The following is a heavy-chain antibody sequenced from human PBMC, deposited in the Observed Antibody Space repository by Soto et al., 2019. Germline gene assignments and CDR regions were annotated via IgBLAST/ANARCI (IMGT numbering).Heavy chain of an antibody. CDR1: GGTFSSYA. D-gene: IGHD3-10*01. J-gene: IGHJ1*01. Sequence: ASVTVSCKASGGTFSSYAISWVRQAPGQGLEWMGGIIPIFGTANYAQKFQGRVTITADESTSTAYMELSSLRSEDTAVYYCAFTYYYGSGSYYAEYFQHWGQGTLVTVSS. V-gene: IGHV1-69*13. CDR2: IIPIFGTA. CDR3: AFTYYYGSGSYYAEYFQH.